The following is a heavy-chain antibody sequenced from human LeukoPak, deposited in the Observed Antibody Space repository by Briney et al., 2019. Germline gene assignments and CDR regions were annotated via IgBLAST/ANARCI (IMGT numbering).Heavy chain of an antibody. CDR3: ARVQGYCSTTSCYPHY. Sequence: ASVKVSCKATGYTLTNYALNWVRQAPGQGLEWMGWNNTNTGNPTYAQGSTGRFVFSLDTSVNTAYLQISSLKAEDTAIYYCARVQGYCSTTSCYPHYWGQGTLVTVSS. CDR1: GYTLTNYA. CDR2: NNTNTGNP. D-gene: IGHD2-2*01. V-gene: IGHV7-4-1*02. J-gene: IGHJ4*02.